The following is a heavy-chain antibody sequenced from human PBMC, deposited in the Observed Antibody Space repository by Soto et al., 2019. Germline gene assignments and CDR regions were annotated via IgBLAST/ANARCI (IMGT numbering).Heavy chain of an antibody. V-gene: IGHV1-18*01. CDR2: ISPYNGNT. CDR1: GYTFRNYI. D-gene: IGHD2-8*02. J-gene: IGHJ6*02. Sequence: QVQLVQSAGEVKKPGASAIVSCQASGYTFRNYIIAWLRQAPGQGLEWMGWISPYNGNTNYARQFRGRVNLTTATSTSADYLELRNLGPDDAATYYCARYCAGNACYSRHYYAMDVWGQGTTVSVSS. CDR3: ARYCAGNACYSRHYYAMDV.